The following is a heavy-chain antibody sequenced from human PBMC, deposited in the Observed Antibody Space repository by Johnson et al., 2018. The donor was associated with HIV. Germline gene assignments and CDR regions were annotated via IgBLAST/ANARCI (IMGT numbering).Heavy chain of an antibody. D-gene: IGHD1-26*01. J-gene: IGHJ3*02. CDR1: GFTFSDYY. CDR2: ISSSGSTI. Sequence: QVKLVESGGGLVKPGGSLILSCAASGFTFSDYYMTWIRQAPGKGLEWVSYISSSGSTIYYADSVKGRFTISRDNAKNSLFLHMDSLRAEDTAVYYCARETGVVGAKKDAFDIWGQGTMVTVSS. CDR3: ARETGVVGAKKDAFDI. V-gene: IGHV3-11*04.